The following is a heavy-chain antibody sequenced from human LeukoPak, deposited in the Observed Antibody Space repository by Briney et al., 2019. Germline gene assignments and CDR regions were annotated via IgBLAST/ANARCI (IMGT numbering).Heavy chain of an antibody. V-gene: IGHV3-21*01. J-gene: IGHJ4*02. CDR1: GFTFSSYA. Sequence: PGGSLRLSCAASGFTFSSYAMSWVRQAPGKGLEWVSAISGSSSYIYYADSVKGRFTISRDNAKNSLYLQMNSLRAEDTAVYYCARGSSGTDYWGQGTLVTVSS. CDR3: ARGSSGTDY. D-gene: IGHD3-22*01. CDR2: ISGSSSYI.